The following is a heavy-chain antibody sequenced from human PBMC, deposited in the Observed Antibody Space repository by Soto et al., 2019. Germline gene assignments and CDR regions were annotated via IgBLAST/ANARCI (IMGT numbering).Heavy chain of an antibody. CDR2: VYYSGST. V-gene: IGHV4-30-4*01. CDR1: GGSINSGDYY. J-gene: IGHJ4*02. Sequence: QVQLQESGPGLVKPSQTLSLTCTVSGGSINSGDYYWSWIRQPPGKGLEWIGYVYYSGSTYYNPSRKSRVTISVDTSKNQFSLKLSSVTAADTAVYYCARSNDVLTGFPFDYWGQGTLVTVSS. CDR3: ARSNDVLTGFPFDY. D-gene: IGHD3-9*01.